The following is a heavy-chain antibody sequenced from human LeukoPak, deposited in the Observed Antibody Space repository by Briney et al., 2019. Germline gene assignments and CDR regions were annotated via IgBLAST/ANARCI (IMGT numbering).Heavy chain of an antibody. CDR1: GYTFTSYA. V-gene: IGHV1-3*01. J-gene: IGHJ4*02. D-gene: IGHD5-18*01. CDR2: INAGNGNT. CDR3: ARFRVDTAMYFDY. Sequence: ASVKVSCKASGYTFTSYAMHWVRQAPGQRLEWMGWINAGNGNTKYSQKFQGRVTITRDTSASTAYMELSSLRSEDTAVYYCARFRVDTAMYFDYWGQGTLVTASS.